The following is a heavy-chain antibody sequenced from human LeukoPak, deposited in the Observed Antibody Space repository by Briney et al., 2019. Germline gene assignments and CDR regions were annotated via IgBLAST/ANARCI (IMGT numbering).Heavy chain of an antibody. J-gene: IGHJ4*02. CDR1: GYSFTSYW. D-gene: IGHD3-10*01. CDR2: IYPGDSDT. CDR3: ARSFGGLWFGELLFFDY. V-gene: IGHV5-51*01. Sequence: GEPLQISCKGSGYSFTSYWIGWVRQMPGKGLEWMGIIYPGDSDTRYSPSFQGQVTIPADKSISTAYLQWSSLKASDTAMYYCARSFGGLWFGELLFFDYWGQGTLVTVSS.